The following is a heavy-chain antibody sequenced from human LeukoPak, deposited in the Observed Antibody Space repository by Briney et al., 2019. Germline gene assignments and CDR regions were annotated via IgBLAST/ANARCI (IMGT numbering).Heavy chain of an antibody. V-gene: IGHV3-48*03. D-gene: IGHD4-11*01. Sequence: AGGSLRLSCAASGFTFSSYEMNWVRQAPGKGLEWVSHISSSGSTIYYADSVKGRFTISRDNAKNSLYLQMNGLRAEDTAVYYCARDSRQQLFDYWGQGTLVTVSS. CDR1: GFTFSSYE. CDR2: ISSSGSTI. J-gene: IGHJ4*02. CDR3: ARDSRQQLFDY.